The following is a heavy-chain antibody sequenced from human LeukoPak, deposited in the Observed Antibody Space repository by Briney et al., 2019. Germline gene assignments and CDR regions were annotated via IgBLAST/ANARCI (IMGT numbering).Heavy chain of an antibody. J-gene: IGHJ4*02. CDR1: GGSISTYY. CDR3: ARAGDYGDYVYAY. V-gene: IGHV4-59*01. Sequence: SETLSLTCTVSGGSISTYYWTWIRQPPGKGLEWIGFIYYTGSTKYNPSLKSRVTISLDTSKNQFSLRLRSVTAADTAVYYCARAGDYGDYVYAYWGQGALVTVSS. D-gene: IGHD4-17*01. CDR2: IYYTGST.